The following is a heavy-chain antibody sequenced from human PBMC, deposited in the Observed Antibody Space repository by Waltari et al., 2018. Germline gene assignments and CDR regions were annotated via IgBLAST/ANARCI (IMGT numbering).Heavy chain of an antibody. D-gene: IGHD6-6*01. CDR1: GGSFSGSY. Sequence: QVQLQQWGAGLLKPSETLSLTCAVYGGSFSGSYSSWIRQPPGKGLEWIGEINHSGSTNYNPSLKSRVTISVDTSKNQFSLKLSSVTAADTAVYYCATIAARVSNWFDPWGQGTLVTVSS. J-gene: IGHJ5*02. V-gene: IGHV4-34*01. CDR2: INHSGST. CDR3: ATIAARVSNWFDP.